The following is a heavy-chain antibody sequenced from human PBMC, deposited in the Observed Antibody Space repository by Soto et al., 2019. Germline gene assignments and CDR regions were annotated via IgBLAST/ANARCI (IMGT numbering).Heavy chain of an antibody. J-gene: IGHJ4*02. CDR3: AKELGGYSYGYELDH. CDR1: GFTFDIYA. Sequence: EVQLVDSGGGLVQPGRSLRLSCAASGFTFDIYAMHWVRQAPGKGLEWVSSISWNRGTRGYADSVKGRFTISRENAKNSLYLQMDSLRTEDTAVYYCAKELGGYSYGYELDHWGQGSLVAVSP. V-gene: IGHV3-9*01. D-gene: IGHD5-18*01. CDR2: ISWNRGTR.